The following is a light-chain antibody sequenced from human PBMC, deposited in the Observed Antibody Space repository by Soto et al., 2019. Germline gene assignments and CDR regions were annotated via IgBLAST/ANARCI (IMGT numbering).Light chain of an antibody. J-gene: IGKJ2*03. Sequence: IQMTQFPATLTASVVDSVTITCRASQSTANWLAWYQQKPGKAPKVVIYDASSLGSGVPSRCSGSGSGTEFTLTISSLQPDDFATYYCQQYTSFPYSFGQGTKVDIK. V-gene: IGKV1-5*01. CDR3: QQYTSFPYS. CDR2: DAS. CDR1: QSTANW.